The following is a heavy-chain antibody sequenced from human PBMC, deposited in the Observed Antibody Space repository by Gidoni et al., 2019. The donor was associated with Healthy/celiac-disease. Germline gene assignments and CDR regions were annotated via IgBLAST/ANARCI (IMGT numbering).Heavy chain of an antibody. Sequence: EVQLVESGGGLVKPGGSLRLSCAAPGFTFSNAWMTWVRQAPGKGLEWVGRIKSKTDGGTTDYAAPVKGRFTISRDDSKNTLYLQMNSLKTEDTAVYYCTTEGATAMTRRDYYYYGMDVWGQGTTVTVSS. CDR1: GFTFSNAW. CDR3: TTEGATAMTRRDYYYYGMDV. J-gene: IGHJ6*02. CDR2: IKSKTDGGTT. D-gene: IGHD5-18*01. V-gene: IGHV3-15*07.